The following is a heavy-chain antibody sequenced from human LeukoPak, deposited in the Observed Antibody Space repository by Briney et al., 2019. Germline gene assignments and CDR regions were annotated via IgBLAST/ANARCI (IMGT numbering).Heavy chain of an antibody. CDR1: GGSFSGYY. V-gene: IGHV4-34*01. J-gene: IGHJ6*02. CDR2: INHSGST. CDR3: ARGKEHMDV. Sequence: ASETLSLTCAVYGGSFSGYYWSWIRQPPGKGLEWIGEINHSGSTNYNPSLKSRVTISVDTSKNQFSLKLSSVTAADTAVYYCARGKEHMDVWGQGTTVTVSS. D-gene: IGHD1/OR15-1a*01.